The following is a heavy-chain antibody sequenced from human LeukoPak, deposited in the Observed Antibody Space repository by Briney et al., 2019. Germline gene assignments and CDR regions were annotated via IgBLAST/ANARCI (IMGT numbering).Heavy chain of an antibody. D-gene: IGHD3-22*01. CDR1: GGTFSSYA. CDR2: IIPIFGTA. J-gene: IGHJ5*02. Sequence: SVQVSCKASGGTFSSYAISWVRQAPGQGLEWMGGIIPIFGTANYAQKFQGRVTITADESTSTAYMELSSQRSEDTAVYYCARESNYYDSSGPEYWFGPWGQGTLVTVSS. V-gene: IGHV1-69*13. CDR3: ARESNYYDSSGPEYWFGP.